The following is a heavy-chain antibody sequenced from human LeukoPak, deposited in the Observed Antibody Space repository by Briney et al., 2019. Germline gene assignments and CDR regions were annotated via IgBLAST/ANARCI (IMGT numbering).Heavy chain of an antibody. Sequence: ASVRVSCKASGGTFSSYAISWVRQAPGQGLEWMGGIIPIFGTANYAQKFQGRVTITADESTSTAYMELSSLRSEDTAVYYCARISKVGATPDYWGQGTLVTVSS. D-gene: IGHD1-26*01. V-gene: IGHV1-69*13. CDR3: ARISKVGATPDY. CDR2: IIPIFGTA. J-gene: IGHJ4*02. CDR1: GGTFSSYA.